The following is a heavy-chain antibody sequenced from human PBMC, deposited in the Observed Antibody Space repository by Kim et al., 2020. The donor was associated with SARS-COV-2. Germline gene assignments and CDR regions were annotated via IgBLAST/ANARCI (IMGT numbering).Heavy chain of an antibody. V-gene: IGHV3-23*01. Sequence: GGSLRLSCAASEFTFSRYAMSWVRQAPGKGLEWVSAISGSGGTTRYADSVKGRFTISRDNSKNTPYLQMNSVRAEDTAVYYCAKDPTCCDDTCYSNFDYWDKGGLVTISS. CDR1: EFTFSRYA. CDR3: AKDPTCCDDTCYSNFDY. J-gene: IGHJ4*01. D-gene: IGHD2-15*01. CDR2: ISGSGGTT.